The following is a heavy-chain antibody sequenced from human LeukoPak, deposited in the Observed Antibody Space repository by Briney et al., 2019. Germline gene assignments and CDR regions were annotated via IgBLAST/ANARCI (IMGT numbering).Heavy chain of an antibody. J-gene: IGHJ4*02. D-gene: IGHD4-11*01. V-gene: IGHV4-31*03. CDR3: ATTRAHQFDY. CDR1: GGSISSSDYY. CDR2: IYHSGST. Sequence: PSQTLSLTCTVSGGSISSSDYYWTWIRQHPGKGLEWLGFIYHSGSTYYSPSLKSRVTISVDTSKNQFSLKLNSVTAADTAVYYCATTRAHQFDYWGQGTLVTVSS.